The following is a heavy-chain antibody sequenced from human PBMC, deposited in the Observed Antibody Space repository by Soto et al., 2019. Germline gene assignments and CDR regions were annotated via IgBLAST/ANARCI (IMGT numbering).Heavy chain of an antibody. Sequence: GSLRLSCAASGFTFSGVAMNWVRQAPGHGLEWVSSISTTSTYIYYADSVQGRFTISRDNANNSLNLHMNCLRSEETTVYYCMRDYVMDVWGQGTTVTVSS. J-gene: IGHJ6*02. V-gene: IGHV3-21*01. CDR2: ISTTSTYI. CDR3: MRDYVMDV. CDR1: GFTFSGVA. D-gene: IGHD3-10*02.